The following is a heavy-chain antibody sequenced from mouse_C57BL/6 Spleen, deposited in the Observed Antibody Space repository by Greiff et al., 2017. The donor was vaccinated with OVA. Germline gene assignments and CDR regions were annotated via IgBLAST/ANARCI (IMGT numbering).Heavy chain of an antibody. V-gene: IGHV1-74*01. CDR2: IHPSDSDT. CDR1: GFNIKDYY. CDR3: AIEGDYDHAMDY. Sequence: QVQLQQSGAELVRPGASVKLSCTASGFNIKDYYMHWVKQRPEQGLEWIGRIHPSDSDTNYNQKFKGKATLTVDKSSSTAYMQLSSLTSEDSAVYYCAIEGDYDHAMDYWGQGTSVTVSS. D-gene: IGHD2-4*01. J-gene: IGHJ4*01.